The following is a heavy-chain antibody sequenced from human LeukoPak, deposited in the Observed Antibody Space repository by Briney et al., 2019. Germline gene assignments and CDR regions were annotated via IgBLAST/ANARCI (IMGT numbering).Heavy chain of an antibody. CDR3: ARDTHYTVNNYYYYYYMDV. D-gene: IGHD4-11*01. CDR2: INHSGST. CDR1: GGSFSGYY. Sequence: SETLSLTCAVYGGSFSGYYWSWIRQPPGKGLEWIGEINHSGSTNYNPSLKSRVTMSVDTSKNQFSLKLNSVTAADTAVYYCARDTHYTVNNYYYYYYMDVWGKGTTVTVSS. V-gene: IGHV4-34*01. J-gene: IGHJ6*03.